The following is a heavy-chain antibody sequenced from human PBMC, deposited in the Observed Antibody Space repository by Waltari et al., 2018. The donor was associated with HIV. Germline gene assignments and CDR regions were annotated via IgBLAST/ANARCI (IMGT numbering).Heavy chain of an antibody. D-gene: IGHD3-10*01. CDR3: ARYGSGHRHFGY. CDR2: IDSRGSA. J-gene: IGHJ4*02. V-gene: IGHV4-59*01. CDR1: GGSMTNYY. Sequence: QVQLQESGPRLLKPSETLSLTCSVSGGSMTNYYWAWIRQPPGTGLEWIGYIDSRGSASYSPSLQSRLTMSVEVYRNQFSLELSSVTAADTAVYYCARYGSGHRHFGYWGQGTLV.